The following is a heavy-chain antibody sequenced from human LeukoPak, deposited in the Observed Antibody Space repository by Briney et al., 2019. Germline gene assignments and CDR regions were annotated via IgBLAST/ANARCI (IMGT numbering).Heavy chain of an antibody. D-gene: IGHD3-10*01. V-gene: IGHV4-61*01. J-gene: IGHJ3*02. Sequence: PSETLSLTCTVSGDSVSSGRYYWSWIRQPPGKGLEWIGCSYYSGSTNYNPSLKSRVTMSVDTSKNQFSLKLSSVTAADTAVYYCGVYGSGSYYIRFAFDIWGQGTMVTASS. CDR3: GVYGSGSYYIRFAFDI. CDR1: GDSVSSGRYY. CDR2: SYYSGST.